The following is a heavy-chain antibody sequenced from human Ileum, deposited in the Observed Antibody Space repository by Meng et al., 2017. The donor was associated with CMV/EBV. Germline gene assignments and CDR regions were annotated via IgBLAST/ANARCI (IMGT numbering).Heavy chain of an antibody. V-gene: IGHV3-30-3*01. Sequence: GESLKISCAASGFTLTRYTMHWVRQAPGKGLEWVAVISYDGSNKYYADSVKGRFTISRDNSKNTLYLQMNSLRAEDTAVYYCARDMSYGTYGMDVWGQGTTVTVSS. CDR3: ARDMSYGTYGMDV. J-gene: IGHJ6*02. D-gene: IGHD1-26*01. CDR1: GFTLTRYT. CDR2: ISYDGSNK.